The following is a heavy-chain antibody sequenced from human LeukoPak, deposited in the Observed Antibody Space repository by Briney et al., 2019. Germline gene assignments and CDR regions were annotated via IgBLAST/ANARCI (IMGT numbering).Heavy chain of an antibody. CDR2: IRYDGSNK. Sequence: GRSLRLSCAASGFTFSSYGMHWVRQDPGKGRGWAAFIRYDGSNKYYADSVKGRFTISRDNSKNTLYLQMNSLRAEDTAVYYCAKDMRIMISLGDFDYWGQGILVTVSS. D-gene: IGHD3-16*01. V-gene: IGHV3-30*02. CDR1: GFTFSSYG. J-gene: IGHJ4*02. CDR3: AKDMRIMISLGDFDY.